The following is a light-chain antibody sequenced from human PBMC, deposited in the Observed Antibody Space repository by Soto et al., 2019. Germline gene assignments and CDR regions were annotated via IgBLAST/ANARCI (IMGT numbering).Light chain of an antibody. Sequence: QSALTQPPSASGSPGQSVTISCTGTSSDVGGYNCVSWYQQHPGKAPKLMIYEVSKRPSGVPDRFSGSKSGNTASLTVSGLQAEFEADYYSSSYSGLTTVVFGGGTKL. CDR1: SSDVGGYNC. V-gene: IGLV2-8*01. J-gene: IGLJ2*01. CDR2: EVS. CDR3: SSYSGLTTVV.